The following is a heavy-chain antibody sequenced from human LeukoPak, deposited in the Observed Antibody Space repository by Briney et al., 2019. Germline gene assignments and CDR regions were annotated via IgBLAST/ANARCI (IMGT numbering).Heavy chain of an antibody. J-gene: IGHJ4*02. CDR2: ISSSSSTI. CDR1: GLTVSNYS. Sequence: GGSLRLSCVASGLTVSNYSMNWVRQAPGKGLEWVSYISSSSSTIYYADSVKGRFTISRDNAENSLDLQMNSLRDEDTAVYYCARARASGRSGFDYWGQGTLVTVSS. V-gene: IGHV3-48*02. CDR3: ARARASGRSGFDY. D-gene: IGHD2-15*01.